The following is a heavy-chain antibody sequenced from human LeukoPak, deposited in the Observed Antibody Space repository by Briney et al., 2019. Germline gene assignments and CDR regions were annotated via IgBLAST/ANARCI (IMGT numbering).Heavy chain of an antibody. CDR3: ARDARWLQRRGSSDNWFDL. CDR2: TYYRSKWYN. V-gene: IGHV6-1*01. J-gene: IGHJ5*02. Sequence: SQTLSLTCAISGDSVSRDSIAWNWIRQSPSRGLEWLGRTYYRSKWYNDCAVSVKSRITINPDTSKNQFSLQLSSVTAADTAVYYCARDARWLQRRGSSDNWFDLWGQGTLVTVSS. D-gene: IGHD5-24*01. CDR1: GDSVSRDSIA.